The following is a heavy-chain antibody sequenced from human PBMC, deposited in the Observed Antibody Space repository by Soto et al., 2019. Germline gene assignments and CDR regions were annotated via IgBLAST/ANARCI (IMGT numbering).Heavy chain of an antibody. Sequence: SETLSLTCAVYGGSFSGYYWSWIRQPPGKGLEWIGEINHSGSTNYNPSLKSRVTISVDTSKNQFSLKLSSVTAADTAVYYCASGGYYYYGMDVWGQGTTVTVSS. CDR1: GGSFSGYY. V-gene: IGHV4-34*01. CDR3: ASGGYYYYGMDV. J-gene: IGHJ6*02. CDR2: INHSGST.